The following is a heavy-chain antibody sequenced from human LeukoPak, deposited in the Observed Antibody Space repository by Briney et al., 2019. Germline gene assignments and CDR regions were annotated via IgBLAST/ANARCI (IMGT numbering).Heavy chain of an antibody. J-gene: IGHJ5*02. Sequence: PSETLSLTCTVSGGSISSGDYYWSWIRQPPGKGLEWIGYIYYSGSTYYNPSLKSRVTISVDTSKNQFSLKLGSVTAADTAVYYCAREWFGEGSWFDPWGQGTLVTVSS. CDR2: IYYSGST. CDR3: AREWFGEGSWFDP. V-gene: IGHV4-30-4*01. CDR1: GGSISSGDYY. D-gene: IGHD3-10*01.